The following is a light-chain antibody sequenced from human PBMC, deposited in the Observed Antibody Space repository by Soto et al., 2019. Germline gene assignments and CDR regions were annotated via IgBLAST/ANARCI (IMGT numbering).Light chain of an antibody. CDR3: QQSYSTPS. V-gene: IGKV1-39*01. CDR2: AAS. Sequence: DIQMTQSPSTLSASVGDRVTITCRASQSIRDWLAWYQQKPGKAPKLLIYAASSLQSGVPSRFSGSGSGTDFTLTISSLQPEDFATYYCQQSYSTPSFGGGTKVDIK. J-gene: IGKJ4*01. CDR1: QSIRDW.